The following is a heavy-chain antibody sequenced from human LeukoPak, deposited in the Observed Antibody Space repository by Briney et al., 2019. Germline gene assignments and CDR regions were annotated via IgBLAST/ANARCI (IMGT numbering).Heavy chain of an antibody. CDR2: VYHSGST. D-gene: IGHD2-21*02. J-gene: IGHJ3*02. Sequence: SGTLSLTCAVSGGSISSSYWWSWVRQPPGKGLEWIGEVYHSGSTNYSPSLKSRVTLSVDKCKNQFSLRLSSVTAADTAVYYCAGAYCGGDCYSGRTFDIWGQGTMVTVSS. V-gene: IGHV4-4*02. CDR3: AGAYCGGDCYSGRTFDI. CDR1: GGSISSSYW.